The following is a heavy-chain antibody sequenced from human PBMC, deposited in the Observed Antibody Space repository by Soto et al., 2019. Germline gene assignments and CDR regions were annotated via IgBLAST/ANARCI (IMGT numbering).Heavy chain of an antibody. D-gene: IGHD5-18*01. CDR2: IYPGDSDT. V-gene: IGHV5-51*01. CDR1: GYSFTSYW. CDR3: ARYRYSYGGRDYYYYMDV. J-gene: IGHJ6*03. Sequence: GESLKISCKGSGYSFTSYWIGWVRQMPGKGLEWMGIIYPGDSDTRYSPSFQGQVTISADKSISTAYLPWSSLKASDTAMYYCARYRYSYGGRDYYYYMDVWGKGTTVTVSS.